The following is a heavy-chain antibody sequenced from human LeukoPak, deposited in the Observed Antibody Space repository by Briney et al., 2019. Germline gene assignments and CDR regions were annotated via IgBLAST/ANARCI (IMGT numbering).Heavy chain of an antibody. Sequence: GGSLRLSCIASGFTFNKHSMSWVRQAPVKGLEWVASIRPDGSAVFYVDSVKGRFTFSRDNAKNSLDLQMNSLRAEDTAVYYCARFGLPYSIDLWGQGTMVTVSS. J-gene: IGHJ6*02. V-gene: IGHV3-7*01. D-gene: IGHD3/OR15-3a*01. CDR2: IRPDGSAV. CDR3: ARFGLPYSIDL. CDR1: GFTFNKHS.